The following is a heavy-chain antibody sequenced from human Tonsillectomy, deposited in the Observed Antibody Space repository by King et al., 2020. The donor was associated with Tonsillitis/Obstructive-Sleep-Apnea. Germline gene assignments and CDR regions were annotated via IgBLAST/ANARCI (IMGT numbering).Heavy chain of an antibody. CDR2: INHSGST. Sequence: VQLQQWGAGLLKPSETLSLTCAVYGGSFSGYYWSWIRQPPGKGLEWIGEINHSGSTNYNPSLKSRVTISVDTSKNQFSLKLSSVTAADTAVYYCARGPRRAFSQQLIQGWYFQHWGQGTLVTVSS. J-gene: IGHJ1*01. CDR3: ARGPRRAFSQQLIQGWYFQH. CDR1: GGSFSGYY. V-gene: IGHV4-34*01. D-gene: IGHD6-13*01.